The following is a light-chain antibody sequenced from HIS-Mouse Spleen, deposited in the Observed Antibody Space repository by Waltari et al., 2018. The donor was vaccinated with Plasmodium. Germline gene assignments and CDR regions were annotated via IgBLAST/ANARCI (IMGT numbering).Light chain of an antibody. J-gene: IGKJ2*01. CDR2: AAS. CDR1: QGISSY. CDR3: QQYYSYPYT. V-gene: IGKV1-8*01. Sequence: AIRMTQSPSSFSASTGDRVTITFRASQGISSYLAWYQQKPGKAPKPLIYAASTLQSGVPSRFRGSGSGTDFTLTISCLQSEDFATYYCQQYYSYPYTFGQGTKLEIK.